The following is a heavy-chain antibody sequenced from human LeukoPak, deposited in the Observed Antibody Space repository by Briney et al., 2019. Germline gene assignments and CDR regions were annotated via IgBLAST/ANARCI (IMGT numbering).Heavy chain of an antibody. Sequence: SVKVSCKASGGTFSSYAINWVRQAPGQGLEWMGGITPIYGTTNYARKFQGRVTITADESTSTAYMELTSLRSEDTAVYYCAREEAYYYYMDVWGKGTTVTVSS. CDR1: GGTFSSYA. CDR3: AREEAYYYYMDV. J-gene: IGHJ6*03. V-gene: IGHV1-69*13. CDR2: ITPIYGTT.